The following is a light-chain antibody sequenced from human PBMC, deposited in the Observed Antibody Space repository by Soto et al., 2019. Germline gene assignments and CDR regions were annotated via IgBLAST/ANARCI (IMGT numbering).Light chain of an antibody. CDR3: QQRSNWIT. Sequence: EIVMTQSPATLSVSPWEGATFSCRASQSVSNNYLAWYQQKPGQAPRLLIYDTSYRAAGIPDRFSGSGSATDFTLTISSLEPEDFAVYYCQQRSNWITFGQGTRLEIK. V-gene: IGKV3D-20*02. J-gene: IGKJ5*01. CDR1: QSVSNNY. CDR2: DTS.